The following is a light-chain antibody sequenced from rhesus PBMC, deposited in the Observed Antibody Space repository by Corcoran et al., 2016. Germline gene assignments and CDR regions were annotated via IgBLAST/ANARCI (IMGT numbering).Light chain of an antibody. CDR2: KAY. CDR1: ENVNHY. V-gene: IGKV1-74*01. CDR3: RHGYGTPYS. Sequence: DIQMTQSPSSLSASVGDRVIITCRASENVNHYLNWYQKKPGKAPKLLIYKAYTLQRGVPSRFSGSGHRTDDTFTISSLQPEDVATYYCRHGYGTPYSFGQGTKVEIK. J-gene: IGKJ2*01.